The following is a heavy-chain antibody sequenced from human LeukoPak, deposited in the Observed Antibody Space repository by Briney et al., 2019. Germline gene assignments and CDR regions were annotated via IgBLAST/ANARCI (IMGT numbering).Heavy chain of an antibody. CDR2: IYYSGST. Sequence: TPSETLSLTCTVSGGSISSYYWSWIRQPPGKGLEWIGYIYYSGSTNYNPSLKSRVTISVDTSKNQFSLKLSSVTAADTAVYYCASGGVTTDFDYWGQGTLVTVSS. CDR3: ASGGVTTDFDY. J-gene: IGHJ4*02. CDR1: GGSISSYY. D-gene: IGHD4-17*01. V-gene: IGHV4-59*01.